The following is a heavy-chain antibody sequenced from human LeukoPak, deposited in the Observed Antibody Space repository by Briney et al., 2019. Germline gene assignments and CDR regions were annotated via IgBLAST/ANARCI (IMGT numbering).Heavy chain of an antibody. V-gene: IGHV3-21*01. J-gene: IGHJ4*02. CDR3: AREVASIAARYFDY. D-gene: IGHD6-6*01. CDR1: GFTVSSNY. CDR2: ISSSSSYI. Sequence: GGSLRLSCAASGFTVSSNYMSWVRQAPGKGLEWVSSISSSSSYIYYADSVKGRFTISRDNAKNSLYLQMNSLRAEDTAVYYCAREVASIAARYFDYWGQGTLVTVSS.